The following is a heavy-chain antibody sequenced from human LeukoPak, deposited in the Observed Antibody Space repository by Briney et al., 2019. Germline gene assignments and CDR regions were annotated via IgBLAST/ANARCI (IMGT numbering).Heavy chain of an antibody. CDR1: GYTFTGYY. D-gene: IGHD4-23*01. CDR2: INPNSGGT. V-gene: IGHV1-2*02. Sequence: ASVKVSCKASGYTFTGYYVHWVRQAPGQGLEWMGWINPNSGGTNYAQKFQGRVTMTRDTSISTAYMELSRLRSDDTAVYYCARDYGGNYAFDIWGQGTMVTVSS. CDR3: ARDYGGNYAFDI. J-gene: IGHJ3*02.